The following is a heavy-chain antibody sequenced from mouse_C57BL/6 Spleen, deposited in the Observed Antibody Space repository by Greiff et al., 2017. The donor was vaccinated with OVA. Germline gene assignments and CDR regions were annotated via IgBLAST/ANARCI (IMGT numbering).Heavy chain of an antibody. J-gene: IGHJ4*01. V-gene: IGHV5-17*01. CDR1: GFTFSDYG. D-gene: IGHD2-3*01. CDR3: ARADDGYLNYAMDY. CDR2: ISSGSSTI. Sequence: EVQLVESGGGLVKPGGSLKLSCAASGFTFSDYGMHWVRQAPEKGLEWVAYISSGSSTIYYADTVKGRFTISRDNAKNTLFLQMTSLKSEDTAMYYCARADDGYLNYAMDYWGQGTSVTVSS.